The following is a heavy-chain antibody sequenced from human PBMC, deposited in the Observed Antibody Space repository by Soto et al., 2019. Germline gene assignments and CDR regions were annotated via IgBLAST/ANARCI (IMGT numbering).Heavy chain of an antibody. D-gene: IGHD6-13*01. CDR3: AYDSRRGHQQLVLFFARPFDY. Sequence: GGSLRLSCAASGFTFSSYAMSWVRQAPGKGLEWVSAISGSGGSTYYADSVKGRFTISRDNSKNTLYLQMNSLRAEDTAVYYCAYDSRRGHQQLVLFFARPFDYWGQGTLVTVSS. CDR1: GFTFSSYA. CDR2: ISGSGGST. V-gene: IGHV3-23*01. J-gene: IGHJ4*02.